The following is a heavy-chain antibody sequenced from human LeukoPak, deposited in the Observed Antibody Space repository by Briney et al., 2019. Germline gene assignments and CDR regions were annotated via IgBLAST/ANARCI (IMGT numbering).Heavy chain of an antibody. CDR2: TYHSGST. D-gene: IGHD3-10*01. Sequence: SETLSLTCTVSGYSISSGYYWGWIRQPPGKGLEWIGSTYHSGSTYYNPSLKSRVTISVDTSKHQFSLKLRSVTAADTAVYYCARKGTYYSGSGSFYYYMDVWGKGTTVTVSS. CDR3: ARKGTYYSGSGSFYYYMDV. CDR1: GYSISSGYY. V-gene: IGHV4-38-2*02. J-gene: IGHJ6*03.